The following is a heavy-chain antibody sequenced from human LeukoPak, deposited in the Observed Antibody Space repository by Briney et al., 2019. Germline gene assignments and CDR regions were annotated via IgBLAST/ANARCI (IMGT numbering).Heavy chain of an antibody. CDR2: ISSSSSYI. CDR3: ARASYDSSGYRHFDY. D-gene: IGHD3-22*01. J-gene: IGHJ4*02. Sequence: GGSLRLSCAASGFTFSSYSMNWVRQAPGKGLEWVSSISSSSSYIYYADSVKGRFTISRDNAKNSLYLQMNSLRAEDTAVYYCARASYDSSGYRHFDYWGQGTPVTVSS. V-gene: IGHV3-21*01. CDR1: GFTFSSYS.